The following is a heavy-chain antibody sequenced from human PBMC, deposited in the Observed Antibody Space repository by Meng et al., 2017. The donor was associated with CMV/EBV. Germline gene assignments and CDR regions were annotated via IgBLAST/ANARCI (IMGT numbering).Heavy chain of an antibody. V-gene: IGHV4-31*03. J-gene: IGHJ6*02. CDR3: ARDNPRTGDLDV. CDR1: GGSISSGGYY. Sequence: SETLSLTCTVSGGSISSGGYYWSWIRQRPGKGLEWIGYIYYSGSTYYNPSLKSRVTISVDTSKNQFSLKLSSVTAADTAVYYCARDNPRTGDLDVWGQGTTVTVSS. D-gene: IGHD3-10*01. CDR2: IYYSGST.